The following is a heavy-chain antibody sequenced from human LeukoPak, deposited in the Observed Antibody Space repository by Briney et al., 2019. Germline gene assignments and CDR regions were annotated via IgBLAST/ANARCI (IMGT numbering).Heavy chain of an antibody. CDR1: GGSISTYY. D-gene: IGHD3-10*01. V-gene: IGHV4-59*08. CDR2: IYYSGTT. J-gene: IGHJ4*02. CDR3: ARQGSGYGSGSYYKGPIFPLDY. Sequence: SETLSLTCTVSGGSISTYYWSWIRQPPGKGLEWIGYIYYSGTTNYNPSLNSRVTISIDTSKNQFSLKLSSVTAADTAVYYCARQGSGYGSGSYYKGPIFPLDYWGQGTLVTVSS.